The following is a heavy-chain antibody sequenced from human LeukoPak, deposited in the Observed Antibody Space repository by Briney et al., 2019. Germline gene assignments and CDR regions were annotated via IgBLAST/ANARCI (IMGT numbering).Heavy chain of an antibody. CDR3: ARGVFTMVRGIYYYYGMDV. CDR2: INPNSGGT. J-gene: IGHJ6*02. CDR1: GYTFTGYY. V-gene: IGHV1-2*02. D-gene: IGHD3-10*01. Sequence: ASVKVSCKASGYTFTGYYMHWVRQAPGQGLEWMGWINPNSGGTNYAQKFQGRVTMTRDTSISTAYMELSRLRSDDTAVYYCARGVFTMVRGIYYYYGMDVWGQGTTVTVSS.